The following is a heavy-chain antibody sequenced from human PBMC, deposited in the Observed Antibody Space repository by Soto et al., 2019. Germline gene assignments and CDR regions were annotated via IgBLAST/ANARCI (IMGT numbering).Heavy chain of an antibody. CDR1: GYTLTELS. V-gene: IGHV1-24*01. CDR2: FDPEDGET. J-gene: IGHJ3*02. Sequence: RASVKVSCKVSGYTLTELSMHWVRQAPGKGLEWMGGFDPEDGETIYAQKFQGRVTMTEDTSTDTAYMELSSLRSEDTAVYYCATIYSGYDFGAFDIWGQGTMVTVSS. D-gene: IGHD5-12*01. CDR3: ATIYSGYDFGAFDI.